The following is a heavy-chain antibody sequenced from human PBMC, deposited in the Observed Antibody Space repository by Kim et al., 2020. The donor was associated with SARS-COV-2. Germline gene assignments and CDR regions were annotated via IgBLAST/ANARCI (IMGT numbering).Heavy chain of an antibody. Sequence: GGSLRLSCVASGFSFDNYWMSWVRQAPGKGLEWVANIKQDGGQIYYLDSLKGXFTISRDNAKNSVYLQLNSLRAEDTXVYYXARIGYSSSCPDYWGQGT. D-gene: IGHD6-13*01. V-gene: IGHV3-7*01. CDR2: IKQDGGQI. CDR1: GFSFDNYW. CDR3: ARIGYSSSCPDY. J-gene: IGHJ4*02.